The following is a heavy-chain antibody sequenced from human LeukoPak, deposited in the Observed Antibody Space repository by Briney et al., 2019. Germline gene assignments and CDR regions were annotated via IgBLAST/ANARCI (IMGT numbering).Heavy chain of an antibody. CDR3: ARGHYGLDC. D-gene: IGHD4-17*01. Sequence: QAGGSLRLSCAASGFTFSSYAMSWVRQAPGKGLEWVANIKEDGSEKYYVDSVKGRFTLSRDNAKNSLYLQMNSLRAEDTAVYYCARGHYGLDCWGQGTLVIVSS. J-gene: IGHJ4*02. CDR2: IKEDGSEK. V-gene: IGHV3-7*01. CDR1: GFTFSSYA.